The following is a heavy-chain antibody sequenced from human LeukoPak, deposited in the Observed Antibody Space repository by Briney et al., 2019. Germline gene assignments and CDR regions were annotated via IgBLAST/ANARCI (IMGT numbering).Heavy chain of an antibody. V-gene: IGHV4-59*01. D-gene: IGHD3-16*01. Sequence: SETLSLTCSVSGGSINNYYWDWIRQPPGKGLEWIGYIFSSGLTKYNPSLKSRVTISVDTSNNQFSLKLNSVTAADTALYYCAEGETHLAYWGQGALVTVSS. CDR1: GGSINNYY. CDR3: AEGETHLAY. CDR2: IFSSGLT. J-gene: IGHJ4*02.